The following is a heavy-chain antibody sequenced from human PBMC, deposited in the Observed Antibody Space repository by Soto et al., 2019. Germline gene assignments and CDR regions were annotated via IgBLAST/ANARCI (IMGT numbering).Heavy chain of an antibody. CDR3: ARDPGYCTNGVCHIFDF. J-gene: IGHJ4*02. V-gene: IGHV4-59*02. CDR1: GDSVTNYF. Sequence: PSETLSLTCTVSGDSVTNYFWSWMRQPPGKGLEWIGHIYHGGRTNYSPSLRSRVTMSLDSSKNQFSLNLSSVTAADTAVYFCARDPGYCTNGVCHIFDFWGQGLLVTVSS. CDR2: IYHGGRT. D-gene: IGHD2-8*01.